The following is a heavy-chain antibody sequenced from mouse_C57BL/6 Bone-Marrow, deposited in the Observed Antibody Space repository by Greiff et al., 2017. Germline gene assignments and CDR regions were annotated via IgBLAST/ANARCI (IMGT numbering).Heavy chain of an antibody. V-gene: IGHV14-3*01. CDR2: IDPANGNT. D-gene: IGHD2-1*01. J-gene: IGHJ2*01. CDR1: GFNIKNTY. CDR3: ARIFYYGNYVDY. Sequence: EVKLVESVAELVRPGASVKLSCTASGFNIKNTYMHWVKQRPEQGLEWIGRIDPANGNTKYAPKFQGKATITADTSSNTAYLQLSSLTSEDTAIYYCARIFYYGNYVDYWGQGTTLTVSS.